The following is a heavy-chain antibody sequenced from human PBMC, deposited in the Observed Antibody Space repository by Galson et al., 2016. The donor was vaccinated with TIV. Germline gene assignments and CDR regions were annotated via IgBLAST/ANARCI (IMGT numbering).Heavy chain of an antibody. CDR3: ASDGGERVDTAMVTFESPINYIYHYGMDV. Sequence: SLRLSCAASGFTFSSYAMHWVRQAPGKGLEYVSTISTNGGRTYYANSVKGRFTISRDNSKDTLHLQMGSLRAEDMGVYYCASDGGERVDTAMVTFESPINYIYHYGMDVWGQGTTVTVSS. D-gene: IGHD5-18*01. J-gene: IGHJ6*02. V-gene: IGHV3-64*01. CDR1: GFTFSSYA. CDR2: ISTNGGRT.